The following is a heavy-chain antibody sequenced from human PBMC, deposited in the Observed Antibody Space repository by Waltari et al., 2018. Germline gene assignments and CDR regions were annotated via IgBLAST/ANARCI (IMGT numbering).Heavy chain of an antibody. Sequence: QVQLQESGPGLVKPSETLSLTCTVSGGSISSYYWSWIRQPPGKGLEWIGYIYYSGSTNYNPSLKSRVTISVDTSKNQFSLKLSSVTAADTAVYYCARQYSSSWYGWFDPWGQG. V-gene: IGHV4-59*01. CDR1: GGSISSYY. J-gene: IGHJ5*02. D-gene: IGHD6-13*01. CDR3: ARQYSSSWYGWFDP. CDR2: IYYSGST.